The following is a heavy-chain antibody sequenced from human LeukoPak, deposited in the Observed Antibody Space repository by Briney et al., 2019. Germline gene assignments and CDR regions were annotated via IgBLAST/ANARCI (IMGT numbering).Heavy chain of an antibody. D-gene: IGHD6-19*01. J-gene: IGHJ4*02. CDR1: GYTFTGYY. V-gene: IGHV1-2*02. CDR2: INPNSGDT. CDR3: ARVGSSGWYVHPTLDY. Sequence: ASVKVSCKASGYTFTGYYMHWVRQAPGQGLEWMGWINPNSGDTNCAQKFQGRVTVTRDTSISTAYMELSRLRSDDTAVYYCARVGSSGWYVHPTLDYWGQGTLLTVSS.